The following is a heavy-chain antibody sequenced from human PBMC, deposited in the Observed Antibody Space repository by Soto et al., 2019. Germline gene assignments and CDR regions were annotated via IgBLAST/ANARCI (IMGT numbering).Heavy chain of an antibody. CDR1: GFTFSDYA. V-gene: IGHV3-23*01. CDR2: ISGGAGRT. Sequence: EVQLLGSGGGLIQPGGSLRLSCVSSGFTFSDYAMSWVRQAPGKGLEWVSNISGGAGRTYFSDSVKGRFSISRDNARSTLFLQMNSLRVEDTALYYCAKERERGTETTLYYGLDVWGQGTTVTVSS. J-gene: IGHJ6*02. D-gene: IGHD4-4*01. CDR3: AKERERGTETTLYYGLDV.